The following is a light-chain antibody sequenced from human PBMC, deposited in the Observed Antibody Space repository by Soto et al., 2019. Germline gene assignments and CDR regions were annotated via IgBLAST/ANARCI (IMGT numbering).Light chain of an antibody. CDR1: SSNIGNNY. CDR2: DNE. Sequence: QSVLTQPPSVSAAPGQTVTISCSGSSSNIGNNYVSWYQQLPGTAPKVLIYDNEKRPSGIPDRFSGSKSGTSATLGITGLQTGDEADYYCGTWDSSLSVVVFGGGTKLTVL. CDR3: GTWDSSLSVVV. V-gene: IGLV1-51*01. J-gene: IGLJ2*01.